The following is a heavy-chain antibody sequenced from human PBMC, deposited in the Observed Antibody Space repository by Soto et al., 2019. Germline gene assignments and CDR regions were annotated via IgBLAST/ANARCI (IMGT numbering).Heavy chain of an antibody. D-gene: IGHD3-3*01. CDR1: GFTFSSYA. V-gene: IGHV3-23*01. J-gene: IGHJ6*02. CDR3: AKLLYYDFWSGYYPYYYYGMDV. Sequence: GGSLRLSCAASGFTFSSYAMSWVRQAPGKGLEWVSAISGSGGSTYYADSVKGRFTISRDNSKNTLYLQMNSLRAEDTAVYYCAKLLYYDFWSGYYPYYYYGMDVWGQGTTVTVS. CDR2: ISGSGGST.